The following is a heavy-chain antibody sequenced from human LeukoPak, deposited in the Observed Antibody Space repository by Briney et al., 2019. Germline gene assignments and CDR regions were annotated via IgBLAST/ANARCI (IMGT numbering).Heavy chain of an antibody. D-gene: IGHD4-17*01. Sequence: GGSLRLSCAASGFTFSSYSMNWVRQAPGKGLEWVSDISGSGGSTYYADSVKGRFTISRDNSKNTLYLQMNSLRAEDTAVYYCAKGFLRATVTDWGQGTLVTVSS. CDR1: GFTFSSYS. CDR3: AKGFLRATVTD. V-gene: IGHV3-23*01. J-gene: IGHJ4*02. CDR2: ISGSGGST.